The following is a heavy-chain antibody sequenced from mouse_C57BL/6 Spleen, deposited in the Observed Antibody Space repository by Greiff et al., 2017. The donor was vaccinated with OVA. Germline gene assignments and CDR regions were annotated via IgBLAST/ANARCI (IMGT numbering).Heavy chain of an antibody. J-gene: IGHJ4*01. CDR1: GYSITSGYY. D-gene: IGHD2-3*01. V-gene: IGHV3-6*01. CDR2: ISYDGSN. CDR3: ARCGYYRKSAMDY. Sequence: ESGPGLVKPSQSLSLTCSVTGYSITSGYYWNWIRQFPGNKLEWMGYISYDGSNNYNPSLKNRISITRDTSKNQFFLKLNSVTTEDTATYYCARCGYYRKSAMDYWGQGTSVTVSS.